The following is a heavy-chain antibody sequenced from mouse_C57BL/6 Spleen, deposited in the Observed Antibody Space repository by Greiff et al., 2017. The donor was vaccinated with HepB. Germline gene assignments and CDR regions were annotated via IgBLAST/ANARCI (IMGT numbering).Heavy chain of an antibody. V-gene: IGHV1-22*01. J-gene: IGHJ1*03. CDR3: AREETGNWYFAV. CDR2: INPNNGGT. CDR1: GYTFTDYN. Sequence: VQLQQSGPELVKPGASVKMSCKASGYTFTDYNMHWVKQSHGKSLEWIGDINPNNGGTSYNQKFKGKATLTVKQSASTAYMELRSLTSEDSAVYYCAREETGNWYFAVWGTGTTVTVSS. D-gene: IGHD3-2*01.